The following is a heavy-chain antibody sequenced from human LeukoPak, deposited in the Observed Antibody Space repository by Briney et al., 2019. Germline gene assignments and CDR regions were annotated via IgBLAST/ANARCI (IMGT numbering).Heavy chain of an antibody. CDR2: IWSEGRNK. CDR3: VKELGPFTGFDY. J-gene: IGHJ4*02. D-gene: IGHD3-16*01. Sequence: PGGSLRLTCAASGFTFSNYGMHWVCQAPGKGLEWVAVIWSEGRNKYYADSVKGRFTISRDNFKNTLDLQMNSLRADDTAVYYCVKELGPFTGFDYWGQGTLVTVSS. CDR1: GFTFSNYG. V-gene: IGHV3-33*06.